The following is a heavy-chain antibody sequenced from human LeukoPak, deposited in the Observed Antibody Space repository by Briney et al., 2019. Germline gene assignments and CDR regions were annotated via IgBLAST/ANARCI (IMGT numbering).Heavy chain of an antibody. Sequence: KPGGSLRLSCAASGFTFNRYNMNWVRRAPGKGLEWVSSISTSSSYIYYADSVRGRFTISRDNAKNSLYLQMNSLRAEDTAVYYCAREILAPGKTHDYWGQGTLVTVSS. CDR2: ISTSSSYI. CDR3: AREILAPGKTHDY. J-gene: IGHJ4*02. V-gene: IGHV3-21*01. CDR1: GFTFNRYN.